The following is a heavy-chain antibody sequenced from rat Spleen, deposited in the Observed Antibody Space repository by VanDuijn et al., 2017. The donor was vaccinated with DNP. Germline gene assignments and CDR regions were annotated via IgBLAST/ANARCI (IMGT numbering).Heavy chain of an antibody. D-gene: IGHD1-11*01. CDR3: ATGVYGGYEDWFAY. CDR1: GFTFSKYG. CDR2: ISTSGEYT. Sequence: EVQLVESGGGLAQPGRSLKLSCAASGFTFSKYGMAWVRQTPRKGLEWVASISTSGEYTHYRDSVSGRFTISRDNARNIQYLQMDSLRSEDTATYYCATGVYGGYEDWFAYWGQGTLVTVSS. V-gene: IGHV5S13*01. J-gene: IGHJ3*01.